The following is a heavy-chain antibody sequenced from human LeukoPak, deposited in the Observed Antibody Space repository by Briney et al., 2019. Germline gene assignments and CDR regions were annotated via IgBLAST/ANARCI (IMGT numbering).Heavy chain of an antibody. J-gene: IGHJ5*02. V-gene: IGHV1-2*02. D-gene: IGHD3-9*01. Sequence: SVKVSCKASGYTFTGYYMHWVRQAPGQGLEWMGWINPNSGGTNYAQKFQGRVTMTRDTSISTAYMELSRLRSDDTAVYYCARGVLRYFDWLRYSNWFDPWGQGTLVTVSS. CDR2: INPNSGGT. CDR1: GYTFTGYY. CDR3: ARGVLRYFDWLRYSNWFDP.